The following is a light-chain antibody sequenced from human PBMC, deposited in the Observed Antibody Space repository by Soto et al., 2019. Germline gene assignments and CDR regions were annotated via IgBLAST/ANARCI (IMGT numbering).Light chain of an antibody. Sequence: EIVLTQSPGTLSLSPGERATLSCRASQSVSSSYLAWYQQKPGQAPRLLIYGASSRATGIPDRFSGSGSGTDFTLTISRLEPEDFAVYYCQQYGRSPPITFGQGTQL. V-gene: IGKV3-20*01. J-gene: IGKJ5*01. CDR1: QSVSSSY. CDR3: QQYGRSPPIT. CDR2: GAS.